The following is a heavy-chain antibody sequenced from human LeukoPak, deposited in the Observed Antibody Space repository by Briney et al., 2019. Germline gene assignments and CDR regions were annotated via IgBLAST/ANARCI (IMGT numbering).Heavy chain of an antibody. CDR1: GYTFTSYG. CDR2: IIPILGIA. D-gene: IGHD1-26*01. J-gene: IGHJ4*02. Sequence: ASVKVSCKASGYTFTSYGISWERQAPGQGLEWMGRIIPILGIANYAQKFQGRVTITADKSTSTAYMELSSLRSEDTAVYYCATPSGSSNPVGYWGQGTLVTVSS. V-gene: IGHV1-69*04. CDR3: ATPSGSSNPVGY.